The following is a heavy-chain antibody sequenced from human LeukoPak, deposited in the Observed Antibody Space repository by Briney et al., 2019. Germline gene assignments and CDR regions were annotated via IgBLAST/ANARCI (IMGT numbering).Heavy chain of an antibody. Sequence: PSETLSLTCTVSGGSISSSSYYWGWIRQPPRKGLEWIGSIYYSGSTYYNPSLKSRVTISVDTSKNQFSLKLSSVTAADTAVYYCARHPTYYYDSSGYFGYFDYWGQGTLVTVSS. CDR1: GGSISSSSYY. J-gene: IGHJ4*02. D-gene: IGHD3-22*01. CDR2: IYYSGST. CDR3: ARHPTYYYDSSGYFGYFDY. V-gene: IGHV4-39*01.